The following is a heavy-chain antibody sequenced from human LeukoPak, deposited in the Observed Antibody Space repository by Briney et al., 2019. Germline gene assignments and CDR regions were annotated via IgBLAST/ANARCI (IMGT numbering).Heavy chain of an antibody. CDR1: GFTFSSYS. D-gene: IGHD5-24*01. CDR2: ISSSGGTI. V-gene: IGHV3-48*04. CDR3: ARWLQF. J-gene: IGHJ4*02. Sequence: GGSLRLSCAASGFTFSSYSMNWVRQAPGKGLEWVSYISSSGGTIYYADSVKGRFTISRDNAKNSLYLQMNSLRAEDTAVYYCARWLQFWGQGTLVTVSS.